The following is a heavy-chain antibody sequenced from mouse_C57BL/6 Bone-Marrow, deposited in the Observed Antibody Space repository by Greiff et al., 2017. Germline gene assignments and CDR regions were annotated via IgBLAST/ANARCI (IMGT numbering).Heavy chain of an antibody. CDR2: INPSNGGT. V-gene: IGHV1-53*01. CDR3: ARCYYCCSSPFDFGC. Sequence: VQLQQPGTELVKPGASVKLSCKASGYTFTSYWMDWVKQRHGKGLEWIGNINPSNGGTNYNEKFKGKATLTVEKSSSTAYMQLSRLTSEDSAVYYCARCYYCCSSPFDFGCWGQSATVPVSS. CDR1: GYTFTSYW. J-gene: IGHJ2*01. D-gene: IGHD1-1*01.